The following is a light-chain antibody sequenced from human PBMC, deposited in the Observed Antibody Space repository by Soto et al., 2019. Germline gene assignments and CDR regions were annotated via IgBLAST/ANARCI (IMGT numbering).Light chain of an antibody. CDR2: DDD. V-gene: IGLV1-51*01. Sequence: QSVMTQPPSVSAAPGQRVTISCSGSSSNIGGNSVSWYQQLPGTAPKLLIYDDDKRPSGIPDRFSGSKSGTSATLGITGFQTGDEADYYCGSWDSSLSAYVFGXGTQLTVL. CDR3: GSWDSSLSAYV. J-gene: IGLJ7*01. CDR1: SSNIGGNS.